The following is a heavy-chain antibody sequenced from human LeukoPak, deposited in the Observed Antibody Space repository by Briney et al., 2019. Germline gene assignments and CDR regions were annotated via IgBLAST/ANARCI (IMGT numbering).Heavy chain of an antibody. V-gene: IGHV1-69*05. Sequence: SVKVSCEASGGTFSSYAISWVRQAPGQGLEWMGGIIPIFGTANYAQKFQGRVTVTRDTSTSTVHMELSGLRSEDTAVYYCARDQEGFDCWGQGTLVTVSS. CDR3: ARDQEGFDC. CDR2: IIPIFGTA. CDR1: GGTFSSYA. J-gene: IGHJ4*02.